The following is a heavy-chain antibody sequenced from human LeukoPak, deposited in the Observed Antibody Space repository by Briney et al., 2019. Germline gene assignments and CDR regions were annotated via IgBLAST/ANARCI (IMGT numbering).Heavy chain of an antibody. Sequence: GGSLRLSCAASGFTFSSYAVSWVRQAPGKGLEWVSSISDSGGTTYYVDSVKGRFTVSRDNAENSLYLQMSSLRAEDTAVYYCARLTQLARGRYWGQGTLVTVSS. J-gene: IGHJ1*01. D-gene: IGHD6-6*01. V-gene: IGHV3-23*01. CDR1: GFTFSSYA. CDR3: ARLTQLARGRY. CDR2: ISDSGGTT.